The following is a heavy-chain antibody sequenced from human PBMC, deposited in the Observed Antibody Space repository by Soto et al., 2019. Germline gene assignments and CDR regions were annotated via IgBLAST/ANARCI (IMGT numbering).Heavy chain of an antibody. V-gene: IGHV4-30-4*01. D-gene: IGHD5-12*01. J-gene: IGHJ5*02. CDR2: IFYSGST. CDR3: ARYGGYEGLRFDP. Sequence: QVQLQESGPGLVKPSQTLSLTCTVCGGSISSGDYYWSWIRQPPGKGLEWIGYIFYSGSTYYNPSRKSRVTISVDTSKTQFSLKLRSVTAADTGVYYCARYGGYEGLRFDPWGQGTLVTVSS. CDR1: GGSISSGDYY.